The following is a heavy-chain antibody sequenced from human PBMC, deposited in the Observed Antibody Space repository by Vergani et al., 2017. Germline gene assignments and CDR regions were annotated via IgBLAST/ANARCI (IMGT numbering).Heavy chain of an antibody. CDR1: GYTFTGYY. J-gene: IGHJ6*02. V-gene: IGHV1-2*04. CDR2: INPNSGGT. Sequence: QVQLVQSGAEVKKPGASVKVSCKASGYTFTGYYMHWVRQAPGQGLEWMGWINPNSGGTNYAQKFQGWVTMTRDTSISTAYMELSRLRSDDTAVYYCARDSTNYYDSSGYFSYSYYYGMDVWGQGTTVTVSS. D-gene: IGHD3-22*01. CDR3: ARDSTNYYDSSGYFSYSYYYGMDV.